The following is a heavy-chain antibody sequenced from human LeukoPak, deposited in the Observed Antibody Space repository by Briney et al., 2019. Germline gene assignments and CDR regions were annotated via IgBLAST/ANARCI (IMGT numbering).Heavy chain of an antibody. CDR3: ASGAPGVRKFYSDPFHN. CDR1: GFAVNNNY. J-gene: IGHJ4*02. D-gene: IGHD2-15*01. Sequence: PGGSLRLSCAVSGFAVNNNYMSWVRQAPGRGLEWVSILYSAGATYYTDSVRGRFSIARDSSKNALFLQMNSLRAEDTAVYYCASGAPGVRKFYSDPFHNCGQGTLVTVSS. V-gene: IGHV3-53*01. CDR2: LYSAGAT.